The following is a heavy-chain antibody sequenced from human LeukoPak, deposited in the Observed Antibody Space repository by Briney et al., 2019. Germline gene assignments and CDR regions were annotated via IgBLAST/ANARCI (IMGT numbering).Heavy chain of an antibody. V-gene: IGHV3-23*01. D-gene: IGHD2-8*01. J-gene: IGHJ4*02. CDR2: ISGSGGGT. CDR3: AKDRPSNGVWDY. CDR1: GFTFTSYA. Sequence: PGGSRRLSCAASGFTFTSYAMCWVRQAPGKGLEWVSAISGSGGGTYYADSVKGRFTISRDNSKNTLYLQMNSLRAEDTAVYFCAKDRPSNGVWDYWGQGTLVTVSS.